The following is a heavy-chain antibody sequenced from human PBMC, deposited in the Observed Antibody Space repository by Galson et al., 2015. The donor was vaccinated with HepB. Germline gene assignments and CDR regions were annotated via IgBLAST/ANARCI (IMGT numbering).Heavy chain of an antibody. V-gene: IGHV1-2*02. CDR3: ARAASKGVLPQYWFDP. J-gene: IGHJ5*02. CDR1: GYTFTGYY. D-gene: IGHD3-16*01. Sequence: SVKVSCKASGYTFTGYYMHWVRQAPGQGLEWMGWINPNSGGTNYAQKFQGRVTMTRDTSISTAYMELSRLRSDDTAVYYCARAASKGVLPQYWFDPWGQGTLVTVSS. CDR2: INPNSGGT.